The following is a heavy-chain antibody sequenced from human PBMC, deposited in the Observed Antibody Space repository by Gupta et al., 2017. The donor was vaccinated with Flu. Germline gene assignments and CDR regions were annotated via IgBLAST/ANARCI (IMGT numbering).Heavy chain of an antibody. J-gene: IGHJ3*02. CDR2: IYHSGST. CDR1: GYSISSGYY. Sequence: QVQLQESGPGLVKPSETLSLTCAVSGYSISSGYYWGRIRQPPGKGLEWIGSIYHSGSTYYNPSLKSRVTISVDTSKNQFSLKLSSVTAADTAVYYCAAPNRPYRYYDSSGYRSLGAFDIWGQGTMVTVSS. CDR3: AAPNRPYRYYDSSGYRSLGAFDI. V-gene: IGHV4-38-2*01. D-gene: IGHD3-22*01.